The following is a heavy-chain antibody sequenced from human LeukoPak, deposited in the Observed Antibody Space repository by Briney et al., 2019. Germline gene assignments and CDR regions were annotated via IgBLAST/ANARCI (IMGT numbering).Heavy chain of an antibody. V-gene: IGHV4-39*01. CDR3: ARRFAPSRNDAFDI. J-gene: IGHJ3*02. Sequence: SETPSLTCTVSGGSINSSSYYWGWLRQPPGKGLEWIGTIYYSGSTYYNPSLKSRVTISVDTSKNQFSLKLSSVTASDTAVYYCARRFAPSRNDAFDIWGQGTMVTVSS. D-gene: IGHD3-10*01. CDR1: GGSINSSSYY. CDR2: IYYSGST.